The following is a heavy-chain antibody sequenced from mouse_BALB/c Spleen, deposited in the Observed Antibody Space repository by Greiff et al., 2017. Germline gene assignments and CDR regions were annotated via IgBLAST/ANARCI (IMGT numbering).Heavy chain of an antibody. CDR1: GFAFSSYD. Sequence: EVQVVESGGGLVKPGGSLKLSCAASGFAFSSYDMSWVRQTPEKRLEWVAYISSGGGSTYYPDAVKGRFTISRDNAKNTLYLQMSSLKSEDTAMYYCARHKVATHYYAMDYWGQGTSVTVSS. CDR2: ISSGGGST. CDR3: ARHKVATHYYAMDY. D-gene: IGHD1-1*01. J-gene: IGHJ4*01. V-gene: IGHV5-12-1*01.